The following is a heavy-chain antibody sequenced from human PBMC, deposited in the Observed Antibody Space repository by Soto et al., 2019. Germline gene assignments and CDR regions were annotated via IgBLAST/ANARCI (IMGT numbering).Heavy chain of an antibody. V-gene: IGHV3-7*01. J-gene: IGHJ4*02. D-gene: IGHD4-17*01. CDR2: IKQDGSEK. CDR3: AKDPRVYGDYYLYYFDY. Sequence: GGSLRLSCAASGFTFSSYWMSWVRQAPGKGLEWVANIKQDGSEKYYVDSVKGRFTISRDNAKNSLYLQMNSLRAEDTAVYYCAKDPRVYGDYYLYYFDYWGQGTLVTVSS. CDR1: GFTFSSYW.